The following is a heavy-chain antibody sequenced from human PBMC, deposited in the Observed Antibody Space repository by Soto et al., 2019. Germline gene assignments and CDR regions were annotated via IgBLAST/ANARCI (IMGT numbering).Heavy chain of an antibody. V-gene: IGHV3-23*01. J-gene: IGHJ6*02. CDR1: GFTFSSYA. Sequence: LRLSCAASGFTFSSYAMSWVRQAPGKGLEWVSAISGSGGSTYYADSVKGRFTISRDNSKNTLYLQMNSLRAEDTAVYYCAKGLAYYDFWSGYYDPNMDVWGQGTTVTVSS. CDR3: AKGLAYYDFWSGYYDPNMDV. D-gene: IGHD3-3*01. CDR2: ISGSGGST.